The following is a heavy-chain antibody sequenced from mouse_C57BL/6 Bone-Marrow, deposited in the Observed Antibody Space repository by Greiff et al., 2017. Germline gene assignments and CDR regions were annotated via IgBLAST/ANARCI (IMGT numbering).Heavy chain of an antibody. CDR3: ASTGTWLAY. J-gene: IGHJ3*01. D-gene: IGHD4-1*02. V-gene: IGHV1-55*01. CDR2: IYPGSGSA. CDR1: GYTFSRYL. Sequence: QVQLQQPAAALVKPGASVVMSCMPSGYTFSRYLITWMEQRPGQGLEWIGDIYPGSGSAKYNEKVKSKATLAVDTASSTAYMQLSSLTSEASAVYYCASTGTWLAYWGKGTLVAVYA.